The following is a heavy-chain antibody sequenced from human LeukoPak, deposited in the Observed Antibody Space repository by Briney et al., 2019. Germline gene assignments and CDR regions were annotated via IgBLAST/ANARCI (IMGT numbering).Heavy chain of an antibody. J-gene: IGHJ4*02. V-gene: IGHV3-72*01. Sequence: GGSLRLSCAASGFTFSDHFMDWVRQAPGKGLEWVGRSRHKGNNYATQYAASVKDRFTISRDDSKNSLHLKMNSLKSEDTAVYFCVAMLRGVGHWGQGTLVTVSS. CDR1: GFTFSDHF. D-gene: IGHD3-10*01. CDR3: VAMLRGVGH. CDR2: SRHKGNNYAT.